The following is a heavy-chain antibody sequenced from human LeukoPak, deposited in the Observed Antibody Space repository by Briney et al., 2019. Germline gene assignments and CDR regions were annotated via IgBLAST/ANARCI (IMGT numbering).Heavy chain of an antibody. V-gene: IGHV4-4*02. CDR3: ARGVQGWFAP. J-gene: IGHJ5*02. Sequence: SGTLSLTCVVSGGSISSSNWWSWVRQPPGKGLEWIGEIYHSGSTNYNPSLKSRVSISVDTSRNQLSLRLTSVTAADTAVYYCARGVQGWFAPWGQGTLVTVSS. CDR1: GGSISSSNW. CDR2: IYHSGST. D-gene: IGHD3-10*01.